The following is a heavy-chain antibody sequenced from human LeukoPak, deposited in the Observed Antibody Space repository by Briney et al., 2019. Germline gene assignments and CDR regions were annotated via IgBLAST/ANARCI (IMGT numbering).Heavy chain of an antibody. V-gene: IGHV4-34*01. CDR3: ASEPGDYVLDY. Sequence: PSETLSLTCAVYGGSFSGYYWSWIRQPPGKGLEWIGEINHSGSTSYNPSLKSRVTISVDTSKNQFSLKLSSVTAADTAVYYCASEPGDYVLDYWGQGTLVTVSS. D-gene: IGHD4-17*01. CDR2: INHSGST. CDR1: GGSFSGYY. J-gene: IGHJ4*02.